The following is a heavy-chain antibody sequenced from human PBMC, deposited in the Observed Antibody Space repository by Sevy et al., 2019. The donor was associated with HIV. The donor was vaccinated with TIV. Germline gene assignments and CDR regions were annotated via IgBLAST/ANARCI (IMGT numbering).Heavy chain of an antibody. CDR3: ASLYNGFDY. V-gene: IGHV3-21*01. CDR2: ISSSSTYI. Sequence: GGSLRLSCAASGFTFSSYKMIWVHQAPGKGLEWVSSISSSSTYISYADSVKGRFTISRDNAENSLFLQMNSLRAEDTAVYYCASLYNGFDYWGQGTLVTVSS. D-gene: IGHD1-20*01. CDR1: GFTFSSYK. J-gene: IGHJ4*02.